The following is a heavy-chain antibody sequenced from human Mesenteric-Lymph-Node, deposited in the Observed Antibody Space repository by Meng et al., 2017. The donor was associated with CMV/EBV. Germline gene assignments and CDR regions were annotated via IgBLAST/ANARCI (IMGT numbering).Heavy chain of an antibody. J-gene: IGHJ5*02. CDR1: YTFSDYG. Sequence: YTFSDYGFSGVRQAPGQGLEGVGWISGYNGDTKYAQKFQGRVTMATDTSTSTAYMELRSLRFDDTAVYYCARESRRYGSGSRNWFDPWGQGTLVTVSS. V-gene: IGHV1-18*01. CDR2: ISGYNGDT. CDR3: ARESRRYGSGSRNWFDP. D-gene: IGHD3-10*01.